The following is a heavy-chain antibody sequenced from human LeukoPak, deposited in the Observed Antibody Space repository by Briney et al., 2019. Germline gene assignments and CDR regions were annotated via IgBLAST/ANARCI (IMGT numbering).Heavy chain of an antibody. CDR2: IYTSGST. CDR1: GGSISSGSYY. Sequence: SETLSLTCTVSGGSISSGSYYWSWIRQPAGKGLEWIGRIYTSGSTNYNPSLKSRVTISVDTSKNQFSLKLSSVTAADTAVYYCARGVSSIAARPVDYWGQGTLVTVS. D-gene: IGHD6-6*01. CDR3: ARGVSSIAARPVDY. J-gene: IGHJ4*02. V-gene: IGHV4-61*02.